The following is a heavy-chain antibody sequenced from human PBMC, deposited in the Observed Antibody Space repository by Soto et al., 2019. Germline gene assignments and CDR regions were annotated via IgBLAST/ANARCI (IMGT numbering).Heavy chain of an antibody. Sequence: SETLSLTCTVSGGSISSYYWSWIRQPPGKGLEWIGYIYYSGSTNYNPSLKSRVTISVDTSKNQFSLKLSSVTAADTAVYYCARSTRYSSSWYNYWGQGTLVTAPQ. CDR3: ARSTRYSSSWYNY. CDR2: IYYSGST. J-gene: IGHJ4*02. D-gene: IGHD6-13*01. V-gene: IGHV4-59*01. CDR1: GGSISSYY.